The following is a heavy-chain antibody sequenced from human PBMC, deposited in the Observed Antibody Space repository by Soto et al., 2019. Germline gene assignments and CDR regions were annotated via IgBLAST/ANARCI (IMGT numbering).Heavy chain of an antibody. CDR1: GFTFSNAW. J-gene: IGHJ4*02. CDR3: FTWGGQK. CDR2: IKSKSDGRTT. D-gene: IGHD3-16*01. Sequence: EVQLVESGGGLVKPGGSLRLSCAASGFTFSNAWMNWVRQAPGKGLEWVGRIKSKSDGRTTDYAAPVKGRFTISRDDSKNTLYLQMNSLKTEDTAVYYCFTWGGQKWGQGTLVTVSS. V-gene: IGHV3-15*07.